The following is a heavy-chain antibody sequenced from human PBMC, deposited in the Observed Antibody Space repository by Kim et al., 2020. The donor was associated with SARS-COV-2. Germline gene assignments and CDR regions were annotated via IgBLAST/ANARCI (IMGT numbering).Heavy chain of an antibody. D-gene: IGHD5-12*01. CDR2: IWYDGSNK. Sequence: GGSLRLSCAASGFTFSSYGMHWVRQAPGKGLEWVAVIWYDGSNKYYADSVKGRFTISRDNSKNTLYLQMNSLRAEDTAVYYCAREDIVATISYYGMDVWGQGTTVTVSS. CDR1: GFTFSSYG. CDR3: AREDIVATISYYGMDV. V-gene: IGHV3-33*01. J-gene: IGHJ6*02.